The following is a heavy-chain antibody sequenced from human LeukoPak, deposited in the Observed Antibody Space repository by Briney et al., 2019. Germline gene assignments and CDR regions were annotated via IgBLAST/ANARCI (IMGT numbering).Heavy chain of an antibody. V-gene: IGHV1-2*02. CDR1: GYTFTGYY. D-gene: IGHD6-13*01. Sequence: ASVKVSCKASGYTFTGYYMHWVRQAPGQGLEWMGWINPNSGGTNYAQKFQGRVTMTRDTSISTAHMELSRLRSDDTAVYYCARVQGYSSSWYWVYYYGMDVWGQGTTVTVSS. CDR2: INPNSGGT. J-gene: IGHJ6*02. CDR3: ARVQGYSSSWYWVYYYGMDV.